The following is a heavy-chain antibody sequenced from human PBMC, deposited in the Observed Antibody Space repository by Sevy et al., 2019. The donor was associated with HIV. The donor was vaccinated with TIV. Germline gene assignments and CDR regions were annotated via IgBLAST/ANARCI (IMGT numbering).Heavy chain of an antibody. V-gene: IGHV1-3*01. D-gene: IGHD3-16*01. CDR2: INAGNGNT. CDR3: ARLLYREKAFDY. CDR1: GYTFTSYA. J-gene: IGHJ4*02. Sequence: ASVKVSCKASGYTFTSYAMHWVRQAPGQRLEWMGWINAGNGNTKYSQKFQGRVTITRDTSASTAYMELSSLRSEDTAAYYCARLLYREKAFDYWGQGTLVTVSS.